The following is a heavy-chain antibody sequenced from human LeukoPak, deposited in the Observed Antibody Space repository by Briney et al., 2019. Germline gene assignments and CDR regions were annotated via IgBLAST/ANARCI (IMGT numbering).Heavy chain of an antibody. Sequence: GGSLRLSCAASGFTFSSYSMNWVRQAPGKGLEWVSSISTSSSYIYYADSVKGRFTISRDNAKNSLYLQMNSLRAEDTAVYYCARDPRRVAAAGTSPYDYWGQGTLVTVSS. CDR1: GFTFSSYS. V-gene: IGHV3-21*01. D-gene: IGHD6-13*01. CDR3: ARDPRRVAAAGTSPYDY. CDR2: ISTSSSYI. J-gene: IGHJ4*02.